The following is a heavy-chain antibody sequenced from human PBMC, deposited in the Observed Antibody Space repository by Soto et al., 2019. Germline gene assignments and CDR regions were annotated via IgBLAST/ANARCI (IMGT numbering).Heavy chain of an antibody. D-gene: IGHD6-13*01. V-gene: IGHV3-23*01. Sequence: GGSLRLSCAASGFTFSSYAMSWVRQAPGQGLEWVSGISGSGGITHYADSVKGRFTISRDNSRNTLHLQMISLRAEDTGVYYCAKDLGYGSSWRYALDMWGQGTLVTVSS. CDR3: AKDLGYGSSWRYALDM. CDR1: GFTFSSYA. CDR2: ISGSGGIT. J-gene: IGHJ3*02.